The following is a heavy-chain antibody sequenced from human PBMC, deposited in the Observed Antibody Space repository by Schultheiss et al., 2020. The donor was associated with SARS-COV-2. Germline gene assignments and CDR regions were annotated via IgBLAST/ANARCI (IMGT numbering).Heavy chain of an antibody. CDR2: MNPNSGNT. V-gene: IGHV1-8*02. CDR3: ARGLGAYRL. D-gene: IGHD1-26*01. J-gene: IGHJ4*02. CDR1: GYTFTSYA. Sequence: ASVKVSCKASGYTFTSYAISWVRQAPGQGLEWMGWMNPNSGNTGYAQKFQGRVTMTRDTSTSTVYMELSSLRSEDTAVYYCARGLGAYRLWGQGTLVTVSS.